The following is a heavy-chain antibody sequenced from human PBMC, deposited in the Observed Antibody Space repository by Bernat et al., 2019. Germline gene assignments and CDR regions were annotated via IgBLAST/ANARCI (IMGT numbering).Heavy chain of an antibody. CDR3: QGEPRSTICYYMAV. D-gene: IGHD1-14*01. Sequence: QLQLQESGPGLVKPSETLSLTCTVSGGSISSSSYYWGWIRQPPGKGLEWIGSIYYSGSTYYNPSLKSRVTISVDSTKTQFTLKLSSVTAAETAVYDDQGEPRSTICYYMAVWGEGAAVTISS. CDR1: GGSISSSSYY. CDR2: IYYSGST. J-gene: IGHJ6*03. V-gene: IGHV4-39*01.